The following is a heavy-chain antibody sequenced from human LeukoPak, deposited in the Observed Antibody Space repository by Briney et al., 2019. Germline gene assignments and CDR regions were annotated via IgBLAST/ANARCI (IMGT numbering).Heavy chain of an antibody. J-gene: IGHJ4*02. CDR2: ISGGGGST. D-gene: IGHD3-22*01. CDR3: AKSKGLYYYDSSGYFDY. V-gene: IGHV3-23*01. CDR1: GFTFSSYA. Sequence: GGSLRLSCAASGFTFSSYAMSWVRQAPGKGLEWVSAISGGGGSTYHADSVKGRFTISSDNSKNTLYLQMNSLRAEDTAVYYCAKSKGLYYYDSSGYFDYWGQGTLVTVSS.